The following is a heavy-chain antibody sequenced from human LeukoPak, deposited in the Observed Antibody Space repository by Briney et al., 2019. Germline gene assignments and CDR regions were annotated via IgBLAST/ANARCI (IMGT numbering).Heavy chain of an antibody. J-gene: IGHJ4*02. Sequence: SETLSLTCTVSGGSISGYYSTWIRQPPGEALEYIGCIYYTGSTNYNPSLNSRVTISVDTSKNQFALKLSSVTAADTAVYYRARVVGGVGLDYWGQGTLVTVSS. CDR1: GGSISGYY. V-gene: IGHV4-59*01. D-gene: IGHD3-16*01. CDR3: ARVVGGVGLDY. CDR2: IYYTGST.